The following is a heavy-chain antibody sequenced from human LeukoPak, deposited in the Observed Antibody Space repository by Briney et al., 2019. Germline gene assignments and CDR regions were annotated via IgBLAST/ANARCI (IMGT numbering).Heavy chain of an antibody. J-gene: IGHJ3*02. CDR3: ARYITGPNTAFDI. CDR1: EFTFSSHA. CDR2: SNSGGNT. V-gene: IGHV3-23*01. D-gene: IGHD1-1*01. Sequence: GGSLRLSCVASEFTFSSHAMSWVRQTPGKGLEWVSTSNSGGNTYYAGSVKARFSISRDNSKDTLYLQMGSLRVDDTAVYYCARYITGPNTAFDIWGQGTRVTVSS.